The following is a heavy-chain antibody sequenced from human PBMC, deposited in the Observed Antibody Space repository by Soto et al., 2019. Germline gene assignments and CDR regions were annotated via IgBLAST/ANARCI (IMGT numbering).Heavy chain of an antibody. CDR1: GFTFTSSA. CDR2: IVVGSGNT. V-gene: IGHV1-58*01. J-gene: IGHJ6*02. CDR3: AADPAYSSRDGGRDV. D-gene: IGHD6-13*01. Sequence: ASVKVSCKASGFTFTSSAVQWVRQARGQRLEWIGWIVVGSGNTNYAQKFQERVTITRDMSTSTAYMELSSLRSEDTAVYYCAADPAYSSRDGGRDVWGQGNTGTVSS.